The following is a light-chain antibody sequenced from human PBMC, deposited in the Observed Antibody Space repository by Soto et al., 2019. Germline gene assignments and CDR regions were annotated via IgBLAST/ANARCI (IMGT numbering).Light chain of an antibody. CDR1: SSDVGGYNY. J-gene: IGLJ1*01. CDR3: SSYTSSTSYV. CDR2: EVT. V-gene: IGLV2-14*01. Sequence: HSVLTXPASVSGSPGQSITISCIGTSSDVGGYNYVSWYQQHPGKAPKLMIYEVTNRPSGVSNRFSGSKSGNTASLTISGLQAEDEADYYCSSYTSSTSYVFGTGTKVTVL.